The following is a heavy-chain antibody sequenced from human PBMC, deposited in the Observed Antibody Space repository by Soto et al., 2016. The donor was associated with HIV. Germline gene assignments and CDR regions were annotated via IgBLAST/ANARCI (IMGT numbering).Heavy chain of an antibody. CDR3: VSYGY. Sequence: QVQLVQSGAEVKKPGASVKVSCKASGYTFSGYYMHWVRQAPGQGLEWMGWILPNTGGTKYAQNLQGRVTMTRNTSISTAYMEVTSLRSDDMAVYYCVSYGYWGQGTLVTVSS. CDR2: ILPNTGGT. V-gene: IGHV1-2*02. D-gene: IGHD3-16*01. J-gene: IGHJ4*02. CDR1: GYTFSGYY.